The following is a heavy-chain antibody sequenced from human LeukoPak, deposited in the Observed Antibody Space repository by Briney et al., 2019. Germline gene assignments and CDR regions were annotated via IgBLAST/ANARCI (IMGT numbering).Heavy chain of an antibody. D-gene: IGHD5-12*01. J-gene: IGHJ3*01. V-gene: IGHV3-9*01. CDR1: GFTFDDYA. CDR3: ATFIVAG. Sequence: PGGSLRLPCAASGFTFDDYAMHWVRQAPGKGLEWVSGISWNSGSIGYADSVKGRFTISRDNAKNSLYLQMNSLRAEDTAVYYCATFIVAGWGQGTMVTVSS. CDR2: ISWNSGSI.